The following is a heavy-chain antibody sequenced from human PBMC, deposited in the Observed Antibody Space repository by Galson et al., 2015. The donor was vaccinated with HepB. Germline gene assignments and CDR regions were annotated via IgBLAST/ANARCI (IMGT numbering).Heavy chain of an antibody. CDR3: ARQPRSITIFGVVNSISTYFDY. Sequence: QSGAEVKKPGESLKISCKGSGYSFTSYWIGWVRQMPGKGLEWMGIIYPGDSDTRYSPSFQGQVTISADKSISTANLQLNSLKASDTAMYYWARQPRSITIFGVVNSISTYFDYWGQGTLVTVSS. V-gene: IGHV5-51*01. J-gene: IGHJ4*02. CDR1: GYSFTSYW. D-gene: IGHD3-3*01. CDR2: IYPGDSDT.